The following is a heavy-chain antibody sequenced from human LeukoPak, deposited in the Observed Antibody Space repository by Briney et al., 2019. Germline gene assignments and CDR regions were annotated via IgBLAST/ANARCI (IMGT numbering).Heavy chain of an antibody. D-gene: IGHD3-10*01. CDR2: LSPYNGDT. CDR3: ARAGSSQWLGEVELDF. V-gene: IGHV1-18*01. J-gene: IGHJ4*02. Sequence: ASVKVSCKASGYTFSSYGISWVRQAPGQGLEWMGWLSPYNGDTKYAQKLQGRVTMTTEASTSTAYMEVRSLRYDDTAVYYCARAGSSQWLGEVELDFWGQGTLVTVSS. CDR1: GYTFSSYG.